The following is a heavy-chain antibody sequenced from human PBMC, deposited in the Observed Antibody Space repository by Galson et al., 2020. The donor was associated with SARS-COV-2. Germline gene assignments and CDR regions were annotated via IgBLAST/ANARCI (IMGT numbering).Heavy chain of an antibody. D-gene: IGHD6-19*01. J-gene: IGHJ4*02. CDR3: ARAIYSGTNRGGWFGPDY. Sequence: GESLKISCAASGFTFDDYGMFWVRQAPGKGLEWVAAIWYDGGNKSYGDSVKGRFSISRDNSRHTLYLQMNGLTVEETAVYYCARAIYSGTNRGGWFGPDYWGQGTLVTVSS. V-gene: IGHV3-33*03. CDR1: GFTFDDYG. CDR2: IWYDGGNK.